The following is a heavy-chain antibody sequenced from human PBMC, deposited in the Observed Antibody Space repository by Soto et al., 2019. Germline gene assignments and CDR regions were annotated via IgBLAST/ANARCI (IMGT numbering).Heavy chain of an antibody. J-gene: IGHJ5*02. Sequence: QVQLQESGPGLVKPSQTLSLTCTVSGGSISSGDYYWTWIRQQPGKGMEWIGYIYHSGSAYYNPSLKSRLTMSVDTSKNQFSLKLTSVTAADTAVYYCARDENWGSVWIDPWSPGTLVTVSS. V-gene: IGHV4-31*03. CDR3: ARDENWGSVWIDP. CDR2: IYHSGSA. CDR1: GGSISSGDYY. D-gene: IGHD7-27*01.